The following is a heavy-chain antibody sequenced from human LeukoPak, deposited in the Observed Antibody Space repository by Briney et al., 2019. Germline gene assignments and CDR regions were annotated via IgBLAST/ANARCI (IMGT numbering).Heavy chain of an antibody. Sequence: PGGSLRLSCAASGFTLRSHAMSWVRQAPGKGLEWVSAISGSGGSTYYADSVKGRFTISRDNSKNTLYLQMNSLRAEDTAVYYCAKSSMGPYYYDSSGYPLWDWGQGTLVTVSS. D-gene: IGHD3-22*01. J-gene: IGHJ4*02. V-gene: IGHV3-23*01. CDR2: ISGSGGST. CDR1: GFTLRSHA. CDR3: AKSSMGPYYYDSSGYPLWD.